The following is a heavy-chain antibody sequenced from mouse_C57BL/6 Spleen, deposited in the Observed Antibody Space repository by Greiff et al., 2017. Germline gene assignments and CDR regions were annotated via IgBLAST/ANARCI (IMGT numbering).Heavy chain of an antibody. J-gene: IGHJ2*01. CDR1: GYTFTSYW. CDR3: ARSYGSSHFDY. Sequence: QVQLQQPGAELVRPGSSVKLSCKASGYTFTSYWMDWVKQRPGQGLEWIGNIYPSDSETHYNQKFKDKATLTVDKSSSTAYMQLSSLTSEDSAVYYCARSYGSSHFDYWGQGTTLTVSS. V-gene: IGHV1-61*01. CDR2: IYPSDSET. D-gene: IGHD1-1*01.